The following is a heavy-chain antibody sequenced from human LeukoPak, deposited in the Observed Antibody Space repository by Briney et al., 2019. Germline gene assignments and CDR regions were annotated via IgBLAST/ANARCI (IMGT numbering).Heavy chain of an antibody. CDR2: ISGSGGTT. CDR1: GFTFSSYG. Sequence: GGTLRLSCAASGFTFSSYGMTWVRQAPGKVLGWVSAISGSGGTTYYADAVKGRFTGSRDNSKNTAYLQLKSRRAEDTAVYYCAKNVERGAYCSGGSCYPYYYYYMDVWGKGTTVTISS. CDR3: AKNVERGAYCSGGSCYPYYYYYMDV. V-gene: IGHV3-23*01. J-gene: IGHJ6*03. D-gene: IGHD2-15*01.